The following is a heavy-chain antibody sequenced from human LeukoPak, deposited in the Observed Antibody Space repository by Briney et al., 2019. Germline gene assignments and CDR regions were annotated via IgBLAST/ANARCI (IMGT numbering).Heavy chain of an antibody. CDR2: ISSSSSYI. J-gene: IGHJ4*02. Sequence: GGSLRLSCAASGFTFSTYNMNWVRQAPGKGLEWVSSISSSSSYIYYADSVKGRFTISRDNAKNSLYLQMNSLRAEDTAVYYCARDHCGGDCSTYWGQGTLVTVSS. CDR1: GFTFSTYN. CDR3: ARDHCGGDCSTY. D-gene: IGHD2-21*02. V-gene: IGHV3-21*01.